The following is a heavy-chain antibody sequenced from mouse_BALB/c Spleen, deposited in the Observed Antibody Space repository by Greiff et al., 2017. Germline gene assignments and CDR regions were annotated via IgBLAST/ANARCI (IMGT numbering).Heavy chain of an antibody. J-gene: IGHJ4*01. V-gene: IGHV5-6-4*01. D-gene: IGHD2-1*01. CDR3: TRDAGNDAMDY. CDR2: ISSGGSYT. Sequence: DVQLVESGGGLVKPGGSLKLSCAASGFTFSSYTMSWVRQTPEKRLEWVATISSGGSYTYYPDSVKGRFTISRDNAKNTLYLQMSSLKSEDTAMYYCTRDAGNDAMDYWGQGTSVTVSS. CDR1: GFTFSSYT.